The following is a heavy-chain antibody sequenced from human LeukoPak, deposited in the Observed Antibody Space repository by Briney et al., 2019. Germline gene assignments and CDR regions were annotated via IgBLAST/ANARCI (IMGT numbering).Heavy chain of an antibody. CDR2: ITASGSST. V-gene: IGHV3-23*05. CDR1: GFTFSSYA. J-gene: IGHJ3*02. Sequence: PGGSLRLSCAASGFTFSSYAMSWVRQAPGKGLQRVSAITASGSSTYYLASVKGRFSISRDNSENAVFLQLNSLRADDTATYYCARANRGGLGVFDIWGQGTMVTVSS. D-gene: IGHD7-27*01. CDR3: ARANRGGLGVFDI.